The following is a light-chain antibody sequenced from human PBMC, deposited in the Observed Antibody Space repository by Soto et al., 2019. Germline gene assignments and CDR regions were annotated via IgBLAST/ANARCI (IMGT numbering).Light chain of an antibody. CDR1: SSDVGGYNY. CDR3: SSFAGNNNLV. J-gene: IGLJ2*01. V-gene: IGLV2-8*01. Sequence: QSALTQPPSASGSPGQSVTISCTGTSSDVGGYNYVSWYQQHPGKAPKLMISEVSKRPSGVPDRFSGSKSGNTASLTVSGLQVEEEADYYCSSFAGNNNLVFGGGTKLTVL. CDR2: EVS.